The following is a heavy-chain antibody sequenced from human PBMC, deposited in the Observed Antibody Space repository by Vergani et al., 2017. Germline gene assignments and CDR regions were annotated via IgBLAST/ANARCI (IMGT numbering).Heavy chain of an antibody. CDR3: ARFPRPRDIVVVVAPH. Sequence: QVQLVQSGAEVKKPGSSVKVSCKASGGTFSSYAISWVRQAPGQGLEWMGGIIPIFGTANYAQKFQGRVTITADESTSTAYMELSGLRSEDTAVYSCARFPRPRDIVVVVAPHWGQGTMVTVSS. CDR1: GGTFSSYA. D-gene: IGHD2-15*01. CDR2: IIPIFGTA. V-gene: IGHV1-69*01. J-gene: IGHJ4*02.